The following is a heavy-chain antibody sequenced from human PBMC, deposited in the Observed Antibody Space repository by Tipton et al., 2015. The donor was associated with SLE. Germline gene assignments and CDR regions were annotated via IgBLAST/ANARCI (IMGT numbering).Heavy chain of an antibody. CDR1: GFTVSSNY. D-gene: IGHD2-15*01. CDR2: IYSGGST. Sequence: SLRLSCAASGFTVSSNYMSWVRQAPGKGLEWVSVIYSGGSTYYADSVKGRFTISRDNSKNTLYLQMNSLRAEDTAVYYCARVGYCSGGSCLYWYFDLWGRGILVTVSS. J-gene: IGHJ2*01. V-gene: IGHV3-53*05. CDR3: ARVGYCSGGSCLYWYFDL.